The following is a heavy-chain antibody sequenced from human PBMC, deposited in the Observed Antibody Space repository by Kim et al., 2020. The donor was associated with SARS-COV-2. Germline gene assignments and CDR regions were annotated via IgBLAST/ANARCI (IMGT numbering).Heavy chain of an antibody. Sequence: GGSLRLSCAASGFTFSSYWMSWVRQAPGKGLEWVANIKQDGSEKYYVDSVKGRFTISRDNAKNSLYLQMNSLRAEDTAVYYCARDRHSSSGWSAPQFDPWGQGTLVTVSS. CDR1: GFTFSSYW. CDR3: ARDRHSSSGWSAPQFDP. V-gene: IGHV3-7*03. CDR2: IKQDGSEK. J-gene: IGHJ5*02. D-gene: IGHD6-19*01.